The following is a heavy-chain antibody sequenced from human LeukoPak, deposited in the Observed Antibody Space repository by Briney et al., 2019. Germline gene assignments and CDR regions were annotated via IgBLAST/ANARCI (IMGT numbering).Heavy chain of an antibody. CDR2: ISYDGSNK. J-gene: IGHJ4*02. Sequence: GGSLRLSCAASGFTFSSYGMHWVRQAPGKGLEWVAVISYDGSNKYYADSVKGRFTISRDNSKNTLYLQMNSLRAEDTAVYYCAKGAHDGSGYHHDYWGQGTLVTVSS. CDR1: GFTFSSYG. CDR3: AKGAHDGSGYHHDY. D-gene: IGHD3-22*01. V-gene: IGHV3-30*18.